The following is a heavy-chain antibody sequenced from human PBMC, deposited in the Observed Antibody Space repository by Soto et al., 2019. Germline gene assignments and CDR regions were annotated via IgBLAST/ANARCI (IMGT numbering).Heavy chain of an antibody. CDR3: ARDIVATIRSDGMDV. J-gene: IGHJ6*02. D-gene: IGHD5-12*01. V-gene: IGHV3-30-3*01. CDR2: ISYDGSNK. CDR1: GFTFSSYA. Sequence: GGSLRLSCAASGFTFSSYAMHWVRRAPGKGLEWVAVISYDGSNKYYADSVKGRFTISRDNSKNTLYLQMNSLRAEDTAVYYCARDIVATIRSDGMDVWGQGTTVTVSS.